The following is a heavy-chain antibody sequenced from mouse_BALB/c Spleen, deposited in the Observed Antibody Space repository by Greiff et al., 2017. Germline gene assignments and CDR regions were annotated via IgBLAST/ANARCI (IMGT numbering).Heavy chain of an antibody. Sequence: QVQLKQSGAELAKPGASVKMSCKASGYTFTSYWMHWVKQRPGQGLEWIGYINPSTGYTEYNQKFKDKATLTADKSSSTAYMQLSSLTSEDSAVYYCARRENYGSSFAYAMDYWGQGTSVTVSS. CDR2: INPSTGYT. J-gene: IGHJ4*01. D-gene: IGHD1-1*01. CDR1: GYTFTSYW. V-gene: IGHV1-7*01. CDR3: ARRENYGSSFAYAMDY.